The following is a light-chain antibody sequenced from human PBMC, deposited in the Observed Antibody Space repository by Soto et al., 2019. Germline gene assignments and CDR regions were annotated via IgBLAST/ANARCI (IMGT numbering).Light chain of an antibody. J-gene: IGKJ4*01. CDR3: QQYQNWLT. V-gene: IGKV3-15*01. Sequence: EIVMTQSPATLSVSPGDWASLSCRASQNIRSNLAWYQQKPGQAPRLLIYDASTRATGIPARFSGSGSGTEVTLTISSLQSEDCAVYYCQQYQNWLTFGGGTKVEIK. CDR1: QNIRSN. CDR2: DAS.